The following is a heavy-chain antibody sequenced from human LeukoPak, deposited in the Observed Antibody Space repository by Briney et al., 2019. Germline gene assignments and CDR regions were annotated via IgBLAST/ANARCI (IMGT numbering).Heavy chain of an antibody. CDR1: GFTFSDHY. V-gene: IGHV3-72*01. Sequence: GGSLRLSCAASGFTFSDHYMDWVRQAPGKGLEWVSRVRKRANSYSTEYAASVKGRFTISRDDSENSLYLQMNSLKTEDTAAYYCARATLRYCSGGSCSSFEYWGQGALVTVAS. D-gene: IGHD2-15*01. J-gene: IGHJ4*02. CDR3: ARATLRYCSGGSCSSFEY. CDR2: VRKRANSYST.